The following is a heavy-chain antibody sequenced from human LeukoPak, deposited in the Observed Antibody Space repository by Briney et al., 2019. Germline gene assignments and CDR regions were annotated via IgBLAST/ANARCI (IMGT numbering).Heavy chain of an antibody. CDR2: INSGNSYQ. CDR3: ARQKYQRGPDVSYFDY. Sequence: GGSLRLSCAVSGFTLRTYGMSWVRQAPGKGLEWVSLINSGNSYQHYADSVKGRFTISRDNAKNSLYLQMNSLRAEDTAVYYCARQKYQRGPDVSYFDYWGQGTLVTVSS. J-gene: IGHJ4*02. CDR1: GFTLRTYG. D-gene: IGHD2-8*01. V-gene: IGHV3-21*01.